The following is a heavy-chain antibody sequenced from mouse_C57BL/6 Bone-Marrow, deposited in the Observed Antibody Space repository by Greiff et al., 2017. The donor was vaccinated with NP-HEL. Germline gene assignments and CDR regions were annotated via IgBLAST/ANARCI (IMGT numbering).Heavy chain of an antibody. D-gene: IGHD4-1*01. Sequence: QVQLKQSGAELARPGASVKLSCKASGYTFTSYGISWVKQRTGQGLEWIGEIYPRSGNTYYNEKFKGKATLTADKSSSTAYMELRSLTSEDSAVYFCARIVDWDYFDYGGQGTTLTVSS. CDR2: IYPRSGNT. CDR3: ARIVDWDYFDY. J-gene: IGHJ2*01. CDR1: GYTFTSYG. V-gene: IGHV1-81*01.